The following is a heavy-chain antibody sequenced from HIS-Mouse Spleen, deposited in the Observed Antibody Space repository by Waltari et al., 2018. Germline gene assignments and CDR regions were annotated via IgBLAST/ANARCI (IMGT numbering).Heavy chain of an antibody. J-gene: IGHJ4*02. CDR2: IDWVDDK. CDR1: GFSLSTSVMC. Sequence: QVTLRESGPALVKPTQTLTLTCTFSGFSLSTSVMCVSWIRQPPGKALEWLARIDWVDDKTYSTSLKTRLTISRDTSKNQVVLTMTDMDPLDTATYYCARIAEGYTSGWYAFDYWGQGTLVTVSS. D-gene: IGHD6-19*01. CDR3: ARIAEGYTSGWYAFDY. V-gene: IGHV2-70*15.